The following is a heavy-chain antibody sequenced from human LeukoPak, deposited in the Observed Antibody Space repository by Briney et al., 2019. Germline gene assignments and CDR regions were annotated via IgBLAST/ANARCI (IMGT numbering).Heavy chain of an antibody. J-gene: IGHJ4*02. CDR3: ARDCSGGTCYTSY. CDR2: IGAYNGNT. V-gene: IGHV1-18*04. CDR1: GYTFTSYY. Sequence: GASVKVSCKASGYTFTSYYMNWVRQAPGQGLEWMGWIGAYNGNTNFAQKLQGRVTMTTDTSTSTAYMELRSLRSDDTAVYYCARDCSGGTCYTSYWGQGTLVTVSS. D-gene: IGHD2-15*01.